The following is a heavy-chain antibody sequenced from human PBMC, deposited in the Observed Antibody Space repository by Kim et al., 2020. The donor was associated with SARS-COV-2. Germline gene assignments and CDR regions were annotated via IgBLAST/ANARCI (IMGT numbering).Heavy chain of an antibody. Sequence: DSVKGRFTSSRDNSKNSLYLQMNSLRTEDTALYYCARDAGDGSGSYYTDYWGQGTLVTVSS. CDR3: ARDAGDGSGSYYTDY. D-gene: IGHD3-10*01. V-gene: IGHV3-43*01. J-gene: IGHJ4*02.